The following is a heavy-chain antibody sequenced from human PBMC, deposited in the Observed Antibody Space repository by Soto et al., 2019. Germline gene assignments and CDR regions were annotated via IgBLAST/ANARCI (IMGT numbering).Heavy chain of an antibody. Sequence: GGSLRLSWAASGLTCSSYAMNWVRQATGKGLEWVGRSRNKANSYTTEYAASVKGRFTISRDDSKKSLFLQMNSLKTEDTAVYYCTRVFGSSWYQAFFDYWGQGTLVTVSS. CDR3: TRVFGSSWYQAFFDY. CDR2: SRNKANSYTT. CDR1: GLTCSSYA. V-gene: IGHV3-72*01. D-gene: IGHD6-13*01. J-gene: IGHJ4*02.